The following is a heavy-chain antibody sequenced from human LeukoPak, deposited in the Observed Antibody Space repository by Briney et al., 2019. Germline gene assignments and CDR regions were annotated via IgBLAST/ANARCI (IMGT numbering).Heavy chain of an antibody. D-gene: IGHD6-13*01. Sequence: GSLRLSCAASGFTFSGYSMNWVRQAPGKGLEWVSAISGSGGSTYYADSVKGRFTISRDNSKNTLYLQMNSLRAEDTAVYYCARVWMSWYSSSGSAFDIWGQGTMVTVSS. CDR3: ARVWMSWYSSSGSAFDI. CDR1: GFTFSGYS. CDR2: ISGSGGST. J-gene: IGHJ3*02. V-gene: IGHV3-23*01.